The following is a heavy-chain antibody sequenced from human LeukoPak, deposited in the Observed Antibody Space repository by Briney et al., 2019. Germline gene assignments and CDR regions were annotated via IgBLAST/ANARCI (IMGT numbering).Heavy chain of an antibody. CDR2: INPSGGST. Sequence: ASVKVSCKASGYTFTSYYMHWVRQAPGQGLEWMGIINPSGGSTSYAQKFQGRVTMTRDTSTSTVYMEPSSLRSEDTAVYYCARATVNDAFDIWGQGTMVTVSS. V-gene: IGHV1-46*01. D-gene: IGHD4-17*01. CDR3: ARATVNDAFDI. CDR1: GYTFTSYY. J-gene: IGHJ3*02.